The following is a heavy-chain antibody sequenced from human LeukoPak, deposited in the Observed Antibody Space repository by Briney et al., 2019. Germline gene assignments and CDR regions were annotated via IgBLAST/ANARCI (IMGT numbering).Heavy chain of an antibody. Sequence: GRSLRLSCAASGFTFSSYGMHWVRQAPGKGLEWVAVIWYDGSNKYYADSVKGRFTISRDNSKNTLYLQMNSLRAEDTAVYYCARDPYCSSTGCYNLYSYGMDVWGQGTTVTVSS. CDR1: GFTFSSYG. CDR2: IWYDGSNK. CDR3: ARDPYCSSTGCYNLYSYGMDV. D-gene: IGHD2-2*02. J-gene: IGHJ6*02. V-gene: IGHV3-33*01.